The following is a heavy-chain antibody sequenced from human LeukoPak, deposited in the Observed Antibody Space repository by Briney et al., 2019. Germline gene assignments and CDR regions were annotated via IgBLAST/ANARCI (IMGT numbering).Heavy chain of an antibody. V-gene: IGHV3-53*01. CDR1: GFTVSSNY. J-gene: IGHJ4*02. CDR2: IYSGGGT. D-gene: IGHD3-22*01. CDR3: ARLTAYDSSGYYRGYFDY. Sequence: GGSLRLSCSGSGFTVSSNYMSWVRQAPGKGLEWVSVIYSGGGTYYADSVKGRFTISRDNSKNTLYLQMNSLRAEDTAVYYCARLTAYDSSGYYRGYFDYWGQGTLVTVSS.